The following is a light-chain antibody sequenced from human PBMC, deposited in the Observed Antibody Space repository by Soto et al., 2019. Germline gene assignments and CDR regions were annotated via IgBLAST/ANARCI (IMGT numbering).Light chain of an antibody. CDR2: DVS. CDR1: SSDVGAYTF. Sequence: QSALTQPASVSGSPGQSITISCTGTSSDVGAYTFVSWYQQHPDKVPKLMIFDVSRRPSGISDRFSGSKSGNTASLTISGLQPEDEADYYCSSYTSSSTHVFGSGTELTVL. V-gene: IGLV2-14*03. J-gene: IGLJ1*01. CDR3: SSYTSSSTHV.